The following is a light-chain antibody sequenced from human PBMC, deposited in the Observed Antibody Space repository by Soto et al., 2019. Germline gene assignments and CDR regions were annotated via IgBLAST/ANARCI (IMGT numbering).Light chain of an antibody. CDR2: EVS. V-gene: IGLV2-14*01. CDR3: VSYKRNSLYV. J-gene: IGLJ1*01. Sequence: QSVLTQPASVSGSPGQSITISCTGTSSDVGGYDYVSWYQQHPGKAPKLMIYEVSNRPSGVSNRFSGSKSGNMASLTISGLQAEDEADYYCVSYKRNSLYVFGTGTKLTVL. CDR1: SSDVGGYDY.